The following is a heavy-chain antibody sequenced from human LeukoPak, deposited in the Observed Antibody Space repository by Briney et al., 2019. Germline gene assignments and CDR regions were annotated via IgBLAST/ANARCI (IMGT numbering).Heavy chain of an antibody. CDR1: GFTFSSYW. J-gene: IGHJ4*02. D-gene: IGHD6-13*01. Sequence: GGSLRLSCAASGFTFSSYWMHWVRQAPGKGLVWVSRINSDGSSTSYADSVKGRFTISRDNAKNTLYLQMNSLSAEDTAVYYCARGLKGIAAAGTYYFDYWGQGTLVTVSS. V-gene: IGHV3-74*01. CDR2: INSDGSST. CDR3: ARGLKGIAAAGTYYFDY.